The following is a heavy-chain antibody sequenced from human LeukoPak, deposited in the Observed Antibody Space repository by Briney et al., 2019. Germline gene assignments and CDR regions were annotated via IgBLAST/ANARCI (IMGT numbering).Heavy chain of an antibody. V-gene: IGHV1-46*01. Sequence: ASVKVSCKASGYIIATYYIDWVRQAPGQGLEWMGRINPSGGSTNYARQFQDRVTMTSDTSTTTVYMEQSSLRSEDTAVYFCARVSRDGYYLFDYWGQGTLVTVSS. D-gene: IGHD5-24*01. CDR2: INPSGGST. CDR1: GYIIATYY. CDR3: ARVSRDGYYLFDY. J-gene: IGHJ4*02.